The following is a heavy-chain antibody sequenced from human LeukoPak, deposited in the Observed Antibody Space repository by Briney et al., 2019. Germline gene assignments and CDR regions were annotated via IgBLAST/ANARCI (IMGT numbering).Heavy chain of an antibody. CDR3: AREGIRSLRDYYDSSTPPSLDY. D-gene: IGHD3-22*01. CDR1: GYTFTSYY. CDR2: INPSGGST. J-gene: IGHJ4*02. Sequence: ASVKVSCKASGYTFTSYYMHWVRQAPGQGLEWVGIINPSGGSTSYAQKFQGRVTMTRDMSTSTVYMELSSLRSEDTAVYYCAREGIRSLRDYYDSSTPPSLDYWGQGTLVTVSS. V-gene: IGHV1-46*01.